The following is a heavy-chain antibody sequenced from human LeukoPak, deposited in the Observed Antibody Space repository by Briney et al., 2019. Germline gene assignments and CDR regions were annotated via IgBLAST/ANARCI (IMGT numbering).Heavy chain of an antibody. CDR1: GFTFSSYW. CDR3: AKVGVAVAEKAYFDY. D-gene: IGHD6-19*01. CDR2: IKQDGSEK. Sequence: GGSLRLSCAASGFTFSSYWMSWVRQAPGKGLEWVANIKQDGSEKYYVDSVKGRFTISRDNAKNSLYLQMNSLRAEDTAVYYCAKVGVAVAEKAYFDYWGQGTLVTVSS. J-gene: IGHJ4*02. V-gene: IGHV3-7*01.